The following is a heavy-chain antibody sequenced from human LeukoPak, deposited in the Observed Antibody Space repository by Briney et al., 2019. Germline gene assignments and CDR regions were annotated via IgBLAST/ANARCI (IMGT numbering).Heavy chain of an antibody. CDR2: IRSDGSTI. CDR1: GFTFNTYG. CDR3: ARAHNWKYGTFDY. V-gene: IGHV3-48*04. Sequence: GGTLRLSCAASGFTFNTYGMSWVRQAPGKGLEWVSGIRSDGSTIYADSVKGRFTISRDNAKNSLYLQMNSLRVEDTAVYYCARAHNWKYGTFDYWGQGTLVTVSS. D-gene: IGHD1-7*01. J-gene: IGHJ4*02.